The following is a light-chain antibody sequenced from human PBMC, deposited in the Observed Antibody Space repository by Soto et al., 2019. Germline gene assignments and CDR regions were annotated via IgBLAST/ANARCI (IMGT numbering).Light chain of an antibody. J-gene: IGKJ1*01. CDR2: AAS. CDR1: QGISNY. CDR3: QKNNSAPPTWT. V-gene: IGKV1-27*01. Sequence: DIQMTQSPSSLSASVGDRVTITCRASQGISNYLAWYQQKPGKVPKLLIYAASTLQSGVPSRFSGSGSGTDFTLTISSLQPEDVATYYCQKNNSAPPTWTFGQGTKVEIK.